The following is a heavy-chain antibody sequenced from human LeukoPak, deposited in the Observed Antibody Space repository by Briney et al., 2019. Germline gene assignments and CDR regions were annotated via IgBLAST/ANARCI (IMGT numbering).Heavy chain of an antibody. CDR2: IRSKVNTSAT. Sequence: PGGCLKLSCAAYGFTLSGSAMEWVRQSAGKGLEWVRRIRSKVNTSATAYAASVKGRFTIPRDDSKNTVYLQMTSLKTEETAVYYCTRRAKDDSSGYYSTWGQGTLVTVSS. V-gene: IGHV3-73*01. CDR1: GFTLSGSA. J-gene: IGHJ5*02. CDR3: TRRAKDDSSGYYST. D-gene: IGHD3-22*01.